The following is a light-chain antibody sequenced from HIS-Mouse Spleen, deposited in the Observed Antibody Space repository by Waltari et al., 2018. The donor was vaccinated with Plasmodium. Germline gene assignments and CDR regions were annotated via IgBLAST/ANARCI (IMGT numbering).Light chain of an antibody. J-gene: IGKJ2*01. CDR3: QQSYSTLYT. CDR2: AAS. V-gene: IGKV1-39*01. Sequence: DIQMTQSPSSLSASVGDRVTIPCRASQSISSYLNWYQQKPGKAPKLLIYAASSLQRGVPSRFSGSGSGTDFTLTISSLQPEDFATYYCQQSYSTLYTFGQGTKLEIK. CDR1: QSISSY.